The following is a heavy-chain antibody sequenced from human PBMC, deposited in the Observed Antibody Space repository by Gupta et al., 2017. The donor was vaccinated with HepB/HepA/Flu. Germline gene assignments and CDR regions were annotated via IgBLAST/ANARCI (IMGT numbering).Heavy chain of an antibody. D-gene: IGHD6-19*01. CDR2: ISSGSGYI. CDR3: ARDSRAAVSDYVYYYGMDV. CDR1: GLAFTPPT. V-gene: IGHV3-21*01. Sequence: GLAFTPPTMTSFRQAPGKGLEWVSSISSGSGYINYGDSVKGRLTISRDNSKNTLYMEMNNLRAGDTAVYYCARDSRAAVSDYVYYYGMDVWGQGTTVTVSS. J-gene: IGHJ6*02.